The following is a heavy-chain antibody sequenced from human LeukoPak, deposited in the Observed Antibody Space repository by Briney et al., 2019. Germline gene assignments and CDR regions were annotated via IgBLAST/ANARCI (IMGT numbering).Heavy chain of an antibody. CDR1: GFTSSSYG. J-gene: IGHJ5*02. D-gene: IGHD5-12*01. CDR2: VSHDGSDK. V-gene: IGHV3-30*18. Sequence: PGGSLRLSCAASGFTSSSYGMHWVRQAPVKGLEWVAVVSHDGSDKHYADSVKGRFTIARDNSKNTLYLQMNSLRVEDMAVYYCAKYSGYDRYNWFDPWGQGTLVTVSS. CDR3: AKYSGYDRYNWFDP.